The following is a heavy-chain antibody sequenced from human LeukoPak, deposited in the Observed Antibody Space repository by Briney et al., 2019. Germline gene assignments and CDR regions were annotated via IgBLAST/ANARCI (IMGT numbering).Heavy chain of an antibody. Sequence: ASVKVSCKASGYTFTSYGISWVRQAPEQGLEWMGWISAYNGNTNYAQKLQGRVTMTTDTSTSTAYMELRSLRSDDTAVYYCARQGLGSSWYYFDYWGQGTLVTVSS. CDR3: ARQGLGSSWYYFDY. V-gene: IGHV1-18*01. J-gene: IGHJ4*02. CDR2: ISAYNGNT. CDR1: GYTFTSYG. D-gene: IGHD6-13*01.